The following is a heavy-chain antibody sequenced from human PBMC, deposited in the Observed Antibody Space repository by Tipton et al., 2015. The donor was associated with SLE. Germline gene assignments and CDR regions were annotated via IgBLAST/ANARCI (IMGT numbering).Heavy chain of an antibody. J-gene: IGHJ4*02. CDR1: GDSISAGTNF. Sequence: TLSLTCTVSGDSISAGTNFWGWIRQPPGKGLEWIGTIYYSGSTYYSPSLRSRLTVSVDTSRNQVSLKLNSVTAADTGVYYCARTNRGCFDYWGQGTLVTVSS. CDR2: IYYSGST. CDR3: ARTNRGCFDY. V-gene: IGHV4-39*01. D-gene: IGHD2-8*01.